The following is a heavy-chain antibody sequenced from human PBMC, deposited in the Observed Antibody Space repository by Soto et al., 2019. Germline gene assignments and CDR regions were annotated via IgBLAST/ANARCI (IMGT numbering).Heavy chain of an antibody. D-gene: IGHD3-3*01. V-gene: IGHV1-69*13. Sequence: SSVKACCKASGGTFSSYAISWVRQAPGQGLEWMGGIIPIFGTANYAQKFQGRVTITADESTSTAYMELSSLRSEDTAAYYCARERFWSGYYKCPGGHYGVDVCSQGTTVTVSS. CDR2: IIPIFGTA. CDR1: GGTFSSYA. J-gene: IGHJ6*02. CDR3: ARERFWSGYYKCPGGHYGVDV.